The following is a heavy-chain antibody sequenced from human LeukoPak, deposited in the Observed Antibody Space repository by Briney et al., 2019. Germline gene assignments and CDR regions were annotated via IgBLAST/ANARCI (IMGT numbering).Heavy chain of an antibody. CDR3: ASGYSGYDFAFDI. D-gene: IGHD5-12*01. CDR1: GYTFTIYG. CDR2: ISAYNGNT. J-gene: IGHJ3*02. Sequence: ASVKVSCKASGYTFTIYGMSWVRQAPGQGLEWMGWISAYNGNTNYAQKLQGRVTMTTDTSTSTAYMELRSLRSDDTAVYYCASGYSGYDFAFDIWGQGTMVTVSS. V-gene: IGHV1-18*01.